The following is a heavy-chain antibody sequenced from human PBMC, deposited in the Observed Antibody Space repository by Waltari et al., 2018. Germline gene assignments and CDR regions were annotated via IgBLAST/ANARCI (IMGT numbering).Heavy chain of an antibody. CDR1: GGSFSGYY. CDR3: ARGWNGRYSRTNDAFDI. D-gene: IGHD6-13*01. V-gene: IGHV4-34*01. J-gene: IGHJ3*02. CDR2: INHSGST. Sequence: QVQLQQWGAGLLKPSETLSLTCAVYGGSFSGYYWSWIRQPPGKGLEWIGEINHSGSTNYNPSLKSRVTISVDTSKNQFSLKLSSVTAADTAVYYCARGWNGRYSRTNDAFDIWGQGPMVTVSS.